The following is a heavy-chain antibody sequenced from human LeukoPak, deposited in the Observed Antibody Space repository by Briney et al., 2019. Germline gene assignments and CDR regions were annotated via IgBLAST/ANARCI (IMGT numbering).Heavy chain of an antibody. CDR1: GYTFTSYG. V-gene: IGHV1-8*01. Sequence: ASVKVSCKASGYTFTSYGINWVRQATGQGLEWMGWMNPNSGNTGYAQKFQGRVTMTRNTSISTAYMELSSLRSEDTAVYYCARGGFEDSSSWWYYYYYGMDVWGQGTTVTVSS. J-gene: IGHJ6*02. D-gene: IGHD6-13*01. CDR2: MNPNSGNT. CDR3: ARGGFEDSSSWWYYYYYGMDV.